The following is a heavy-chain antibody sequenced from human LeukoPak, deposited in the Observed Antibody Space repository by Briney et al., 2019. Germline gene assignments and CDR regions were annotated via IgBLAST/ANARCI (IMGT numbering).Heavy chain of an antibody. CDR1: GFTVSINY. Sequence: PGGSLRLSCAASGFTVSINYMSWVRQAPGKGLEWVSVIYSGGSTYYADSVKGRFTISRDNSKNTLYLQMNSLRAEDTAVYYCARDLGCSGGSCYPNYDYYGMDVWGQGTTVTVSS. J-gene: IGHJ6*02. V-gene: IGHV3-66*01. D-gene: IGHD2-15*01. CDR3: ARDLGCSGGSCYPNYDYYGMDV. CDR2: IYSGGST.